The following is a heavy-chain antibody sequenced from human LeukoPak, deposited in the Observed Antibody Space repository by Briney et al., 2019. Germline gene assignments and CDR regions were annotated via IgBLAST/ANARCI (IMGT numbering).Heavy chain of an antibody. CDR3: QSRYLEWLLEY. J-gene: IGHJ4*02. CDR2: IYSSGSA. D-gene: IGHD3-3*01. Sequence: SETLSLTCAVYGGSFSNYYWGWIRQPPGKGLEWIGSIYSSGSAYYNPSLKSRVTISVDTSKNQFSLRLSSVTAADTAAYYCQSRYLEWLLEYWGQGTLVTVSS. CDR1: GGSFSNYY. V-gene: IGHV4-39*01.